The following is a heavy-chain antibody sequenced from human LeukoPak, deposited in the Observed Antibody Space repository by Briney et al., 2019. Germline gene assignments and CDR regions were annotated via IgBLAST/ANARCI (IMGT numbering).Heavy chain of an antibody. J-gene: IGHJ4*02. V-gene: IGHV3-15*01. D-gene: IGHD2-15*01. Sequence: PGGSLRLSCATSGFSFNGAWLSWVRQAPGKGLEWIGRIQHGGTTDYAAPVKGRFTISRDDSKATLYLQMNSLKTEDTAIYYCTTVTHFYLGGQGTLVTASS. CDR2: IQHGGTT. CDR3: TTVTHFYL. CDR1: GFSFNGAW.